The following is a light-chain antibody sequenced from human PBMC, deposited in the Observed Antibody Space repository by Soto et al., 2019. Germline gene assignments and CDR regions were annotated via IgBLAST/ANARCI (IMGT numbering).Light chain of an antibody. CDR3: GAWDMGLSGGV. CDR2: EDI. V-gene: IGLV1-51*02. CDR1: SSNIGGDF. J-gene: IGLJ2*01. Sequence: QSVLTQPPSVSAAPGQKVTISCSGRSSNIGGDFVSWYQHLPGTAPKLFFLEDIKGPSGIPDRFSGSKSGTSATLGMTGPQTGDEADYYCGAWDMGLSGGVFGGGTKLTVL.